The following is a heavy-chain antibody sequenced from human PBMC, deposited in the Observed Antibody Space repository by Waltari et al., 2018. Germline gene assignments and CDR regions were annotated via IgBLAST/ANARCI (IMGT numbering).Heavy chain of an antibody. V-gene: IGHV1-18*01. J-gene: IGHJ4*02. CDR2: INTQNGST. CDR1: AYTFTSRG. D-gene: IGHD2-2*02. CDR3: ARTCISAACYMIY. Sequence: QVQLVQSGGEMKEPGASVKVSCKASAYTFTSRGMNWVRQAPGQGLEWMGWINTQNGSTNYAQNLQGRVTMTADTSTTTAYMELRSLKSDDTAIYYCARTCISAACYMIYWGQGTLVTVSA.